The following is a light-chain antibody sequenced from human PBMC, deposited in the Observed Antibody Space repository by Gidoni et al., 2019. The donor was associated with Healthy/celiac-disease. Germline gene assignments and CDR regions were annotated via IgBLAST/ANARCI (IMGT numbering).Light chain of an antibody. J-gene: IGKJ3*01. Sequence: DIVLTQSPGTLSLSPGERATLSCRARQSVSSSYLAWYQQKPGQAPRLLIYGASSKATGIPDRFSGSGSGTDFTLTISRLEPEDFAVYYGQQYGSSSFTFGPGTKVDIK. V-gene: IGKV3-20*01. CDR1: QSVSSSY. CDR3: QQYGSSSFT. CDR2: GAS.